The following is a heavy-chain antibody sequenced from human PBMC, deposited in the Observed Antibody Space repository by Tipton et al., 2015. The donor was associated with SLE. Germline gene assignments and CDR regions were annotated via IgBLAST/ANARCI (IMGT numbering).Heavy chain of an antibody. CDR3: ARGHTAAAVTCEY. Sequence: SLRLSCAASGFTVSDNYMVWVRQAPGKGLEWVSIIHSDGNAYYAESVKGRFTISRDNSKNMLYLQMSSLRVEDTALYYCARGHTAAAVTCEYWGQGTLVTVSS. D-gene: IGHD6-13*01. CDR2: IHSDGNA. V-gene: IGHV3-66*01. J-gene: IGHJ4*02. CDR1: GFTVSDNY.